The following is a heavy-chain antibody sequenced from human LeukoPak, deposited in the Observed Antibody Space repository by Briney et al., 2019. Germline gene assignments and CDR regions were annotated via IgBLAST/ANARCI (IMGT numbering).Heavy chain of an antibody. CDR2: INHSGST. V-gene: IGHV4-34*01. CDR3: ARGGDGPGSYSILNRLFDP. Sequence: SETLSLTCAVYGGSFSGYYWSWIRQPPGKGLEWIGEINHSGSTNYNPSLKSRVTISVDTSKNQFSLKLSSVTAADTAVYYCARGGDGPGSYSILNRLFDPWGQGTLVTVSS. CDR1: GGSFSGYY. D-gene: IGHD3-10*01. J-gene: IGHJ5*02.